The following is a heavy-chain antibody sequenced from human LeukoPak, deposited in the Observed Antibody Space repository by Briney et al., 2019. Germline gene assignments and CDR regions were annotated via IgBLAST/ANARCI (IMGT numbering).Heavy chain of an antibody. CDR1: GYTFTSYG. V-gene: IGHV1-18*01. D-gene: IGHD3-22*01. CDR3: ARDGQRGHGSWHPYDLDP. Sequence: ASVKVSCKASGYTFTSYGISWVRQAPGQGLERMGWISAYNGNTNYAQKLQGRVTMTTDTSTSTAYMELRSLRSDDTAVYYCARDGQRGHGSWHPYDLDPWGQGTLVTVSS. CDR2: ISAYNGNT. J-gene: IGHJ5*02.